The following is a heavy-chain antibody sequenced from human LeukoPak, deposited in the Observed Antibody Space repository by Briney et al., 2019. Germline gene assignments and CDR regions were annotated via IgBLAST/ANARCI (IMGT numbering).Heavy chain of an antibody. CDR1: GYTFTSYG. CDR2: ISAYNGNT. CDR3: AREFRLPGTYPYDAFDF. Sequence: GASVKVSCKASGYTFTSYGISWVRQAPGQGLEWMGWISAYNGNTNYAQKLQGRVTMTTDTSTSTAYMELRSLRSDDTAVYYCAREFRLPGTYPYDAFDFWGQGTMVTVSS. D-gene: IGHD3-10*01. V-gene: IGHV1-18*04. J-gene: IGHJ3*01.